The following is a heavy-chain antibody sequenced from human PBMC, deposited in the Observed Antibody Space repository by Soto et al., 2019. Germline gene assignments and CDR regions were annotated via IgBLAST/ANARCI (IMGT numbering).Heavy chain of an antibody. D-gene: IGHD3-3*01. CDR2: IYYSGST. CDR3: AAEVGFGPLFDY. Sequence: QVQLQESGPGLVKPSQTLSLTCTVSGGSISSGGYYWSWIRQHPGKGLEYIGYIYYSGSTYYNPSLKSGVAISVDASKHPFSLKLTSVTAADTAVYYCAAEVGFGPLFDYWGQGTLVTVSS. CDR1: GGSISSGGYY. V-gene: IGHV4-31*03. J-gene: IGHJ4*02.